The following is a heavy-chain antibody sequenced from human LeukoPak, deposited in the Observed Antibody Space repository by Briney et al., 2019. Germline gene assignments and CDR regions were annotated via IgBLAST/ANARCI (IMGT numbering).Heavy chain of an antibody. CDR2: IKEDGTET. J-gene: IGHJ4*02. Sequence: SGGSLRLSCVASGFTFGKYWMSWVRLAPGKGLEWVANIKEDGTETYYVDSVKGRFTIPRDNAKNSLYLQMNSLRVEDTAVYYCAKEGRSLQTYWGQGTLVTVSS. D-gene: IGHD5-24*01. V-gene: IGHV3-7*03. CDR1: GFTFGKYW. CDR3: AKEGRSLQTY.